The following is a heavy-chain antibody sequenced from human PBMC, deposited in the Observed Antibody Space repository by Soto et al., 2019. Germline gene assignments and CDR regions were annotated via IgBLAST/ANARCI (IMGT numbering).Heavy chain of an antibody. CDR3: ARVAAVAGIIYYCDY. Sequence: QVQLQESGPGLVKPSETLSLTCTVSGGSISSYYWSWIRQPPGKGLEWIGYIYYSGSTNYNPSLKRRVTISVDTSKNQFSLKLSSVTAADTAVYYCARVAAVAGIIYYCDYWGQGTLVTVSS. CDR2: IYYSGST. V-gene: IGHV4-59*01. CDR1: GGSISSYY. J-gene: IGHJ4*02. D-gene: IGHD6-19*01.